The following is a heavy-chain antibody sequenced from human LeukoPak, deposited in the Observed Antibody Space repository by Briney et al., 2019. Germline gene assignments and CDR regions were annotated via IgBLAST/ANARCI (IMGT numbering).Heavy chain of an antibody. CDR2: ISAFDGGT. Sequence: GASVKVSCKASGYTFNALGISWVRQAPGQGLEWMGWISAFDGGTMYAQSLQGRLSMTTETSTTTAYMELRSLTSDDTAVYYCARLARYHLLEASDIWGQGTMVTVSS. D-gene: IGHD2-2*01. CDR1: GYTFNALG. CDR3: ARLARYHLLEASDI. J-gene: IGHJ3*02. V-gene: IGHV1-18*01.